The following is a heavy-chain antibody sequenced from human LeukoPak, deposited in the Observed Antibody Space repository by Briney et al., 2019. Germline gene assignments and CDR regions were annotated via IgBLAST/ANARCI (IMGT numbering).Heavy chain of an antibody. V-gene: IGHV4-59*01. CDR3: ARDIVVVPAAPEGYYYYYGMDV. CDR2: IYYSGST. CDR1: GGSISSYY. Sequence: SETLSLTCTVSGGSISSYYWSWIRQPPGKGLEWIGYIYYSGSTNYNPSLKSRVTISVDTSKNQFSLKLSSVTAADTAVYYCARDIVVVPAAPEGYYYYYGMDVWGQGTTVTVSS. J-gene: IGHJ6*02. D-gene: IGHD2-2*01.